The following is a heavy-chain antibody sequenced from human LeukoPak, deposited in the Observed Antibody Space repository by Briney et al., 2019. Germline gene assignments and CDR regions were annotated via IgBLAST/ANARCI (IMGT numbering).Heavy chain of an antibody. J-gene: IGHJ3*02. Sequence: GGSLRLSCAASGFTFSSYEMNWVRQAPGKGLEWVSYISSSGSTIYYADSVKGRFAISRDNVKKSLYLQMNSLRAEDTAVYYCARESGYYLGSSAFDIWGQGTMVTVSS. CDR2: ISSSGSTI. CDR1: GFTFSSYE. D-gene: IGHD3-22*01. V-gene: IGHV3-48*03. CDR3: ARESGYYLGSSAFDI.